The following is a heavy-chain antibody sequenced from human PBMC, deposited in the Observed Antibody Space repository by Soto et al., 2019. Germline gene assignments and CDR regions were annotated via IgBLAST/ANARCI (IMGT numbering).Heavy chain of an antibody. Sequence: GGSLRLSCAASGFTFSSYGMHWVRQAPGKGLEWVAVISYDGSNKYYADSVKGRFTISRDNSKNTLYLQMNSLRAEDTAVYYCAKARGNNSSRGPRGGAFDIWGQGTMVTVSS. J-gene: IGHJ3*02. CDR3: AKARGNNSSRGPRGGAFDI. V-gene: IGHV3-30*18. D-gene: IGHD6-13*01. CDR2: ISYDGSNK. CDR1: GFTFSSYG.